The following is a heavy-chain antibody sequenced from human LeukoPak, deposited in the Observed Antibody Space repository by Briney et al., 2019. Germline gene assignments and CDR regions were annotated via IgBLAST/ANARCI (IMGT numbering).Heavy chain of an antibody. Sequence: SETLSLTCAVYGGSFSGYYWSWIRQPPGKGLEWIGEVNHSGSTNYNPSLKSRVSISVDTSKNQFSLKLSSVTAADTAVYYCARGRRLLGYCSSTSCSPYYYGMDVWGQGTTVTVSS. V-gene: IGHV4-34*01. CDR2: VNHSGST. J-gene: IGHJ6*02. CDR1: GGSFSGYY. CDR3: ARGRRLLGYCSSTSCSPYYYGMDV. D-gene: IGHD2-2*01.